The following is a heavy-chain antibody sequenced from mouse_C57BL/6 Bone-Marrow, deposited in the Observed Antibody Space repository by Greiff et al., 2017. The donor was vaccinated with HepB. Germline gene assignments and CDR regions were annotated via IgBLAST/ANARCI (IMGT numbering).Heavy chain of an antibody. Sequence: EVKLMESGPVLVKPGASVKMSCKASGYTFTDYYMNWVKQSHGKSLEWIGVINPYNGGTSYNQKFKGKATLTVDKSSSTAYMELNSLTSEDSAVYYCARRWPHFDYWGQGTTLTVSS. CDR2: INPYNGGT. D-gene: IGHD1-1*02. J-gene: IGHJ2*01. V-gene: IGHV1-19*01. CDR3: ARRWPHFDY. CDR1: GYTFTDYY.